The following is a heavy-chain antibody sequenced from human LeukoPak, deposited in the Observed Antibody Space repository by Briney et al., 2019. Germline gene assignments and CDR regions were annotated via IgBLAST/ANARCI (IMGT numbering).Heavy chain of an antibody. D-gene: IGHD6-19*01. CDR1: GDSISSGDYY. CDR3: ARGWTLKTPLGRVAGTSSRRGRYFDY. Sequence: PSGTLSLTCTVSGDSISSGDYYWSWIRQPAGKGMEWVGRTSSSGSTNYNPSLKGRVTISVDTSKNQFSLKLSSVTAADTAMYYCARGWTLKTPLGRVAGTSSRRGRYFDYWGQGNLVTVSS. CDR2: TSSSGST. J-gene: IGHJ4*01. V-gene: IGHV4-61*02.